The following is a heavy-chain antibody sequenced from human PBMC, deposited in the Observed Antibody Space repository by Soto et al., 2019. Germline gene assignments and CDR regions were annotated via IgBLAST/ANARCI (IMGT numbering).Heavy chain of an antibody. CDR1: VFTFCSDG. CDR3: ARGDFWSGYYRRFDY. Sequence: GWSLRLSCAKSVFTFCSDGMHWVRQAPGKGLEWVAVIWYDGSNKYYADSVKGRFTISRDNSKNTLYLQMNSLRAEDTAVYYCARGDFWSGYYRRFDYSGHGTLVNDYS. V-gene: IGHV3-33*01. J-gene: IGHJ4*01. D-gene: IGHD3-3*01. CDR2: IWYDGSNK.